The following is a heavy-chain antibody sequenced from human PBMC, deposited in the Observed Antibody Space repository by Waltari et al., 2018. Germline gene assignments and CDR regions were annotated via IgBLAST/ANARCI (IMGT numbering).Heavy chain of an antibody. Sequence: EVQLVESGGGLVQPGGSLRLSCAASGFTFSRYWMHWVRQAPGKGLVGVLRINSDGRSTSDADSVKGRFTISRDNAKNTLYLQMSSLRAEDTAVYYCARPSGQLLQGGGFDCWGQGTLVTVSS. D-gene: IGHD6-13*01. V-gene: IGHV3-74*01. CDR3: ARPSGQLLQGGGFDC. CDR2: INSDGRST. CDR1: GFTFSRYW. J-gene: IGHJ4*02.